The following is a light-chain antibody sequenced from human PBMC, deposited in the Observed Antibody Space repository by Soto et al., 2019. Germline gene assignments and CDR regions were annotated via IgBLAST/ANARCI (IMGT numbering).Light chain of an antibody. CDR3: QQSYSTPLT. J-gene: IGKJ2*01. Sequence: DIQMTQSPSSLSASVGDRVTITCRASQSISNYLNWYQQKPVKAPKLLIYAASNLQSGVPSRFSGSGSWTDFTLTISSLHSEDFATYYCQQSYSTPLTFGQGTKLQIK. CDR1: QSISNY. CDR2: AAS. V-gene: IGKV1-39*01.